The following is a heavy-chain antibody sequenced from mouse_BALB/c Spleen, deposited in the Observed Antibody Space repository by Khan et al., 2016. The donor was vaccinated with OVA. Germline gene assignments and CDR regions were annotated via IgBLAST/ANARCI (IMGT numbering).Heavy chain of an antibody. CDR3: TNHGSSSAWFTY. V-gene: IGHV1-7*01. CDR1: GYTFTSYW. J-gene: IGHJ3*01. D-gene: IGHD1-1*01. Sequence: QVRLQQSGAELAKPGASVKMSCKASGYTFTSYWMHWVKQRPGQGLEWIGYINPSTDYTEYNQKFKDKATLTADKSSSPAYMQLTSLTSEDSAVYYCTNHGSSSAWFTYWGQGTLVTVSA. CDR2: INPSTDYT.